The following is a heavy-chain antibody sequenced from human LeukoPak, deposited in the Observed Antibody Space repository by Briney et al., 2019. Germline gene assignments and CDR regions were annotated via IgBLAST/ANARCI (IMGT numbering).Heavy chain of an antibody. CDR3: ARAAVMYYYGSGYYFDY. J-gene: IGHJ4*02. CDR1: GFTVSSNY. CDR2: IYSGGST. D-gene: IGHD3-10*01. Sequence: GGSLRLSCAASGFTVSSNYMSWVRQAPGKGLEWVSVIYSGGSTYYADSVKGRFTISRDNSKNTLYLQMNSLRAEDTAVYYCARAAVMYYYGSGYYFDYWGQGTLVTVSS. V-gene: IGHV3-53*01.